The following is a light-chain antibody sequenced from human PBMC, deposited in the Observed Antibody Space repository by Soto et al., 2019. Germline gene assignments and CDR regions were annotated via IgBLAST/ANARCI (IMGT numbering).Light chain of an antibody. V-gene: IGKV3-15*01. CDR1: QSITSN. J-gene: IGKJ4*01. Sequence: EIVMTQSPVTLSLSPGDTATLSCRASQSITSNLAWYQQKPGQPPRLLIYGASTRATGIPARFSGSGSGTEFTLTISMLQSEDFAVYYCQQYSSWVTFGGGTQLEIE. CDR2: GAS. CDR3: QQYSSWVT.